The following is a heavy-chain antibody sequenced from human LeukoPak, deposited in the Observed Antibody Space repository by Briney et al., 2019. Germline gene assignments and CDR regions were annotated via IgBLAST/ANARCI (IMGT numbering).Heavy chain of an antibody. Sequence: GGSLRLSCAASGFTFSSFAMTWVRQAPGKGLEWVSSITGNHGHTYNTNSVKGRFTISRDNSQNTQYLQMNSLRAEDTAVYYCTKDPNGDYVGAFDPWGQGTLVTVSS. V-gene: IGHV3-23*01. CDR3: TKDPNGDYVGAFDP. J-gene: IGHJ5*02. D-gene: IGHD4-17*01. CDR1: GFTFSSFA. CDR2: ITGNHGHT.